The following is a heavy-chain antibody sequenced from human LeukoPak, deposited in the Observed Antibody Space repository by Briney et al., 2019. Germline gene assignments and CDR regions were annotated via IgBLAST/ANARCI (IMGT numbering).Heavy chain of an antibody. CDR1: GYTLTELS. D-gene: IGHD3-22*01. CDR2: FDPEDGET. J-gene: IGHJ6*02. V-gene: IGHV1-24*01. Sequence: GASVRVSCTVSGYTLTELSMHWVRQAPGKGVEWMGGFDPEDGETIYAQKFQGRVTMTEDTSTDTAYMELSSLRSEDTAVYYCATAYYDSSGQRNYYGMDVWGQGTTVTVSS. CDR3: ATAYYDSSGQRNYYGMDV.